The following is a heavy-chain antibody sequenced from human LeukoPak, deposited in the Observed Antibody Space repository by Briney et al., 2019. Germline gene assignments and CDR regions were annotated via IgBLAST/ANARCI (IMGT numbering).Heavy chain of an antibody. J-gene: IGHJ4*02. CDR3: ARAAPGDYTTVTVDY. CDR1: GYTFTSYY. D-gene: IGHD4-17*01. Sequence: ASVKVSCKASGYTFTSYYMHWVRQAPGQGLEWMGIINPSGGSTSYAQKFQGRVTMTRDTSTSTVYMELSSLRSEDTAVYYCARAAPGDYTTVTVDYWGQGTLVTVSS. CDR2: INPSGGST. V-gene: IGHV1-46*01.